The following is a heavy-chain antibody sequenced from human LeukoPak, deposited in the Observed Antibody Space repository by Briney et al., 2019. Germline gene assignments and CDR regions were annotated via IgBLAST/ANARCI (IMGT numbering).Heavy chain of an antibody. J-gene: IGHJ4*02. CDR2: ISYDGSNK. D-gene: IGHD3-22*01. CDR1: GYTFTSFD. CDR3: ARGGYYDSSGYYGY. Sequence: SCKASGYTFTSFDINWVRQATGQGLEWVAVISYDGSNKYYADSVKGRFTISRDNSKNTLYLQMNSLRAEDTAVYYCARGGYYDSSGYYGYWGQGTLVTVSS. V-gene: IGHV3-30*16.